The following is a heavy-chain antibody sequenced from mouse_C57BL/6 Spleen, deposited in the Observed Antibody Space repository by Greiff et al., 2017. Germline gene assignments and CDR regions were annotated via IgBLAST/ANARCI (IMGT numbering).Heavy chain of an antibody. CDR1: GYTFTDYE. J-gene: IGHJ2*01. V-gene: IGHV1-15*01. D-gene: IGHD4-1*01. Sequence: QVQLQQSGAELVRPGASVTLSCKASGYTFTDYEMHWVKQTPVHGLEWIGAIDPETGGTAYNQKFKGKAILTADKSSSTAYMELRSLTSEDSAVYYGTRWANWDGDYWGQGTTLTVSS. CDR2: IDPETGGT. CDR3: TRWANWDGDY.